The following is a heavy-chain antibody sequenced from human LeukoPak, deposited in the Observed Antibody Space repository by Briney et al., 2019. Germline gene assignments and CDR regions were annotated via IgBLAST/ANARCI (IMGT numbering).Heavy chain of an antibody. CDR2: INHSGST. J-gene: IGHJ4*02. V-gene: IGHV4-34*01. CDR3: ARHRYDFWSGYYTALFDY. Sequence: SETLSLTCAVYGGSFSGYYWSWIRQPPGKGLEWIGEINHSGSTNYNPSLKSRVTISVDTSKNQFSLKLSSVTAADTAVYYCARHRYDFWSGYYTALFDYWGQGTLVTVSS. CDR1: GGSFSGYY. D-gene: IGHD3-3*01.